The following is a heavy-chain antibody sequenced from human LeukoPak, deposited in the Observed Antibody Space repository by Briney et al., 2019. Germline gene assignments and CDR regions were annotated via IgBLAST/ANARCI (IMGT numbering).Heavy chain of an antibody. Sequence: SETLSLTCAVYGGSFSGYYWSWIRQPPGKGLEWIGYIYYSGSTNYNPSLKSRVTISVDTSKNQFSLKLSSVTAADTAVYYCARGRGFWSGYKYDYWGQGTLVTVSS. CDR1: GGSFSGYY. V-gene: IGHV4-59*01. CDR3: ARGRGFWSGYKYDY. CDR2: IYYSGST. D-gene: IGHD3-3*01. J-gene: IGHJ4*02.